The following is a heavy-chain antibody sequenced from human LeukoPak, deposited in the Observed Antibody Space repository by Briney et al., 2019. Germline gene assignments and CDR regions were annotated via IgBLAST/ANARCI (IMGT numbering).Heavy chain of an antibody. Sequence: GRSLRLSCAASGFTFSSYAIHWVRQAPGKGLEWVAVISSDGSMKYYADSVKGRFTMSGDNSKNTLYLQMNSLRAEDTAVYYCARDRYGMDVWGQGTTVTVSS. CDR2: ISSDGSMK. CDR1: GFTFSSYA. CDR3: ARDRYGMDV. J-gene: IGHJ6*02. V-gene: IGHV3-30-3*01.